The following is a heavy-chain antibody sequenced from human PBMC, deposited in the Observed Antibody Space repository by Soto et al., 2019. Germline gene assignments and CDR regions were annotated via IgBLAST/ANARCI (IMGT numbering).Heavy chain of an antibody. CDR2: IIPLFNVA. J-gene: IGHJ3*02. CDR1: GGTFSNFA. D-gene: IGHD4-4*01. CDR3: AATVREVPGDDYKDTEGLDI. V-gene: IGHV1-69*01. Sequence: QVQLVQSGPEVKKPGSSVKVSCEASGGTFSNFAVNWVRQAPGQGLEWVGGIIPLFNVAKYAQKFEGRVTIVADDSSSTAYMDLSSLRSDDTAVDYCAATVREVPGDDYKDTEGLDIWGHGTMVTVSS.